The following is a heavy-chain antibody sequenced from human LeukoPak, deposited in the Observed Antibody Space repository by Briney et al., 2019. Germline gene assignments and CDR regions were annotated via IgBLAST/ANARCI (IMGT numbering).Heavy chain of an antibody. V-gene: IGHV4-61*01. CDR2: IYYSGST. D-gene: IGHD6-19*01. CDR1: GGSVSSGSYY. CDR3: ARVQVAAYDAFDI. Sequence: PSETLSLTCTVSGGSVSSGSYYWSWIRQPPGKGLEWIGYIYYSGSTNYNPSLKSRVAISVDTSKNQFSLKLSSVTAADTAVYYCARVQVAAYDAFDIWGQGTMVTVSS. J-gene: IGHJ3*02.